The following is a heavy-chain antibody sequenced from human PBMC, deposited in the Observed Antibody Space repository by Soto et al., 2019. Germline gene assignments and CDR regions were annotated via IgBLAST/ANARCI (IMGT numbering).Heavy chain of an antibody. J-gene: IGHJ3*02. V-gene: IGHV3-21*01. CDR3: PKDAFDI. CDR2: ISSSSSSI. Sequence: GGSLRLSCAASGFTFSSYSMNWVRQAPGKGLEWVSSISSSSSSIYYADSVKGRFTISRDNAKNSLYLQMNSLRAEDTAVYYCPKDAFDIWGQETMVTASS. CDR1: GFTFSSYS.